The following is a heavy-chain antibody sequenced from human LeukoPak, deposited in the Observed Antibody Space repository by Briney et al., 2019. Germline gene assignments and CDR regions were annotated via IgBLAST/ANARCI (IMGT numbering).Heavy chain of an antibody. V-gene: IGHV3-23*01. Sequence: GGSLRLSCAASEFTYGMNWVRQAPGKGLECVSAISSSGSNTYYADSVKGRFTISRDNSKNTLYLQMNSLRAEDTAIYYCAKNGWLRSSGLWGDYWGQGALVTVSS. CDR1: EFTYG. J-gene: IGHJ4*02. CDR2: ISSSGSNT. CDR3: AKNGWLRSSGLWGDY. D-gene: IGHD5-12*01.